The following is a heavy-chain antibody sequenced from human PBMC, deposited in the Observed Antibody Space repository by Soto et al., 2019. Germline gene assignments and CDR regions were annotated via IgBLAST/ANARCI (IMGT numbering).Heavy chain of an antibody. V-gene: IGHV1-69*01. Sequence: QVQLVQSGAEVKKPGSSVKVSCKASGGTFNTYGFSWVRQAPGQGLEWVGGIIPFLGSANYAHKFQGRLTITVDESTSTAYMELSSLRFEDTAIYYCTTSPFRDIVVVQAMFFDHWGQGTLVTVSS. CDR2: IIPFLGSA. CDR1: GGTFNTYG. CDR3: TTSPFRDIVVVQAMFFDH. D-gene: IGHD2-21*01. J-gene: IGHJ4*02.